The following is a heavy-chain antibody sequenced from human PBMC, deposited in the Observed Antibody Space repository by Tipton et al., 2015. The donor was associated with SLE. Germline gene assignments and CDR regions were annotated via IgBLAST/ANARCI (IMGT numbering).Heavy chain of an antibody. Sequence: QLVQSGAEVKKPGASVKVSCKVSGYTLTELSMHWVRQAPGKGLEWMGGFDPEDGETIYAQKFQGRVTMTEDTSTDTAYMELSSLRSEDTAVFFCGTDPPRYSSGYFDYWGQGTLVTVSS. V-gene: IGHV1-24*01. CDR3: GTDPPRYSSGYFDY. J-gene: IGHJ4*02. D-gene: IGHD6-19*01. CDR2: FDPEDGET. CDR1: GYTLTELS.